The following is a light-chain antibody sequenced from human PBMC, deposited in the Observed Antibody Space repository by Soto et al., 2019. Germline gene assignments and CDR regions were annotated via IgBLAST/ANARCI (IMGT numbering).Light chain of an antibody. Sequence: QSALTQPRSVSGSPGQSVTISCTGTSRDVGGYNYVSWYQQHPGKAPKFMIYDVSKRPSGVPDRFSGSKSGNTASLTISGLQAEDEADYYCCSYAGSYSVVFGGGTKLTVL. V-gene: IGLV2-11*01. CDR3: CSYAGSYSVV. CDR2: DVS. CDR1: SRDVGGYNY. J-gene: IGLJ2*01.